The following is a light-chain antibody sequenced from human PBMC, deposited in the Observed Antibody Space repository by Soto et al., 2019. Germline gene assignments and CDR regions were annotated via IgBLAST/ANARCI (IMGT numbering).Light chain of an antibody. J-gene: IGLJ3*02. Sequence: QSVLTQPPSVSGAPGQRVTISCTGSSSNIGAGYDVNWYQQLPGTAPKLLIQGNSNRPSGVTDRLSGSKSGTSASLAITGLQAEDEADYYCQSYDSSLSGWVFGGGTKLPVL. V-gene: IGLV1-40*01. CDR2: GNS. CDR3: QSYDSSLSGWV. CDR1: SSNIGAGYD.